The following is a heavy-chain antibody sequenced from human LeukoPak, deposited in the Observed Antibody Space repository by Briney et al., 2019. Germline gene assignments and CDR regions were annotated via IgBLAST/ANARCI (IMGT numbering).Heavy chain of an antibody. V-gene: IGHV1-69*13. CDR1: GGTFSSYA. J-gene: IGHJ4*02. CDR2: IIPIFGTA. CDR3: AMNNYCDSSGYYPDGPGY. Sequence: ASVKVSCKASGGTFSSYAISWVRQARGQGLEWMGGIIPIFGTANYAQKFQGRVTITADESTSTAYMELSSLRSEDTAVYYCAMNNYCDSSGYYPDGPGYWGQGTLVTVSS. D-gene: IGHD3-22*01.